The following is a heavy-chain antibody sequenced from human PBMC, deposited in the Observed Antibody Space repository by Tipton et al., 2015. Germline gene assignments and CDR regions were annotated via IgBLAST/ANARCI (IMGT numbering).Heavy chain of an antibody. J-gene: IGHJ4*02. CDR1: GFNFNNFT. CDR2: ISGNGGDT. V-gene: IGHV3-23*01. CDR3: AKGGYFATTGYNY. D-gene: IGHD3-9*01. Sequence: SLRLSCAASGFNFNNFTMNWVRQAPGKGLEWVSGISGNGGDTYYVDSVKGRFTISRDNSKNTLYLQLSTLRVEDTAVYYCAKGGYFATTGYNYWGQGTLVTVSS.